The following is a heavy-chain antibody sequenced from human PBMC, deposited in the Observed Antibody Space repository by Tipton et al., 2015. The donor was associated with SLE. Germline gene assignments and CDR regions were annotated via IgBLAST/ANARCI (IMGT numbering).Heavy chain of an antibody. J-gene: IGHJ3*01. D-gene: IGHD6-19*01. Sequence: TLSLTCTVSGGSISSSSYYWGWFRQPPGKGLVWIGRVYASGRTHYNPSLNSRVIIAVDTSKNQFSLKLTSGTAADTAVYYCASSGYSTGPGAFDFWGQGTLVTVSS. CDR2: VYASGRT. CDR1: GGSISSSSYY. CDR3: ASSGYSTGPGAFDF. V-gene: IGHV4-39*07.